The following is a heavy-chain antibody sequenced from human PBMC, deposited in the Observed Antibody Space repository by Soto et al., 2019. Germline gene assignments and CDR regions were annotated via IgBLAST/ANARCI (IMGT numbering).Heavy chain of an antibody. Sequence: PGESLKISCKGSGYSFTSYWIGWVRQMPGKGLEWMGIIYPGDSDTRYSPSFQGQVTISADKSISTAYLQWSSLKASDTAMYYSARQGVEDRRHQANYGMDVWGQGTTVTVSS. D-gene: IGHD2-15*01. CDR2: IYPGDSDT. CDR1: GYSFTSYW. CDR3: ARQGVEDRRHQANYGMDV. V-gene: IGHV5-51*01. J-gene: IGHJ6*02.